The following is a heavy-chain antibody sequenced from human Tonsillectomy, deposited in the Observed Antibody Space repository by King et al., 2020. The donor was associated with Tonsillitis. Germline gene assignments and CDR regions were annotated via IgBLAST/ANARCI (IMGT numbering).Heavy chain of an antibody. V-gene: IGHV4-59*08. CDR2: IXYRGST. CDR1: GGSISSYY. J-gene: IGHJ4*02. CDR3: ARHLDY. Sequence: VQLQESGPGLVKPSETLSLTCTVSGGSISSYYWSWIRQPPGKGLXWIXYIXYRGSTNYNPSLKSRVTISVDTSKNQFSLKLSSVTAADTALYYCARHLDYWGQGTLVTVSS.